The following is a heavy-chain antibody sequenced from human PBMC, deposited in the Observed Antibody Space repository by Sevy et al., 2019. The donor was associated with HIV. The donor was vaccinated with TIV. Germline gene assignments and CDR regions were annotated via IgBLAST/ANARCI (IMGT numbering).Heavy chain of an antibody. CDR1: GFTFSSYW. V-gene: IGHV3-74*01. D-gene: IGHD3-22*01. CDR2: INSDGSST. J-gene: IGHJ3*02. CDR3: ARGASGYDAFDI. Sequence: GGSLRLSCAASGFTFSSYWMHWVRQAPGKGLVWVSRINSDGSSTSYADSVKGRFTISRDNAKNTLYLQMNSLRAEDTAVYYCARGASGYDAFDIWGQGTMVTVSS.